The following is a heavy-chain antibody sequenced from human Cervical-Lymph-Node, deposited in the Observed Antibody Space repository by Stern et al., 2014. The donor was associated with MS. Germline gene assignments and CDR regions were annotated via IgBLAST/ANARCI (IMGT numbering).Heavy chain of an antibody. Sequence: QVQLVQSGAEARAPGASMKVSCKASGYIFTDYYLHWGRQAPGQGLEWLGWINPNSGGTNAAQNVQGRVTMTRDTSISTAYMELRWLGSADTAVYYCARGSGTAYDLRGDYWGQGTLVTVSS. D-gene: IGHD3-3*01. CDR2: INPNSGGT. CDR1: GYIFTDYY. CDR3: ARGSGTAYDLRGDY. V-gene: IGHV1-2*02. J-gene: IGHJ4*01.